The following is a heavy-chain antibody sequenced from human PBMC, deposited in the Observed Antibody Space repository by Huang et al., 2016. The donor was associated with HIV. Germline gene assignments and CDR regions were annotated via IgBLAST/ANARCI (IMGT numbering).Heavy chain of an antibody. CDR2: SSVYNGDT. D-gene: IGHD3-3*01. CDR1: NYNFGSHG. CDR3: ARSGFGVVITTTLDYYYMDV. V-gene: IGHV1-18*01. Sequence: QVQLVQSGAEVKKPGASVKVSCEASNYNFGSHGISWVRQAPGQGLEWMGWSSVYNGDTKYGQKFQGRVTMTRETSTRTADMELTSLRFDDTAVYYCARSGFGVVITTTLDYYYMDVWGTGTTVTVSS. J-gene: IGHJ6*03.